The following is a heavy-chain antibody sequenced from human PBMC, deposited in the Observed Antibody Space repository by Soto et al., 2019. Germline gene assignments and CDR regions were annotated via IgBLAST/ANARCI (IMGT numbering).Heavy chain of an antibody. CDR3: ANEGGSYRGGSFDY. CDR1: GFTFSSYA. CDR2: ISGRGGNT. V-gene: IGHV3-23*01. D-gene: IGHD3-16*02. J-gene: IGHJ4*02. Sequence: EVQLLESGGGLVQPGGSLRLSCAASGFTFSSYAMSWVRQAPGKGLEWVSAISGRGGNTYYADSVEGRFTISRDNYKNTLYLQKNSLRAEDSDVYYCANEGGSYRGGSFDYWGQGTLVTVSS.